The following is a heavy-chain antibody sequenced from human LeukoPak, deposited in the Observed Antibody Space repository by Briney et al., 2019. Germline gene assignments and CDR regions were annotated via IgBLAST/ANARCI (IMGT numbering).Heavy chain of an antibody. CDR3: ARQANWEYDY. V-gene: IGHV1-2*06. Sequence: ASVKVSCKASGHTFTAYFIHWVRQAPGQGLEWMGRNNPNSGGTNYAQKFQGRVTITRDTSIGTAYMELSRLTPDDTAIYYCARQANWEYDYWGQGTLVTVSS. CDR2: NNPNSGGT. CDR1: GHTFTAYF. J-gene: IGHJ4*02. D-gene: IGHD7-27*01.